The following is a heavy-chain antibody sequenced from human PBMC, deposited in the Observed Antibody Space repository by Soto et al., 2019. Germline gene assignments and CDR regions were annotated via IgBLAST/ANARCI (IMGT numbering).Heavy chain of an antibody. CDR2: IVVGSGNT. CDR3: ATSSRTTNFRYYYYGMDV. Sequence: ASVKVSCKASGFTFTSSAVQWVRQARGQRLEWIGWIVVGSGNTNYAQKFQERVTITRDMSTSTAYMELSSLRSEDTAVYYCATSSRTTNFRYYYYGMDVWGQGTTVTVSS. D-gene: IGHD1-7*01. J-gene: IGHJ6*02. CDR1: GFTFTSSA. V-gene: IGHV1-58*01.